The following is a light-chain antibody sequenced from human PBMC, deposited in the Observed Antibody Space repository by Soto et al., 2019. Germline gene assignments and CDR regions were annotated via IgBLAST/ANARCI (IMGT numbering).Light chain of an antibody. V-gene: IGKV1-9*01. Sequence: DIHLTQSPSFLSASVGDRVTITCRPSQAVPNNMAWYQQKPGKPPKLLIYEESTLHSGVPSRFSGRKSGTQFTLTIDSLQPEDFATYYFQQVKTYPRTFGGGTKGEIK. CDR2: EES. CDR3: QQVKTYPRT. CDR1: QAVPNN. J-gene: IGKJ4*01.